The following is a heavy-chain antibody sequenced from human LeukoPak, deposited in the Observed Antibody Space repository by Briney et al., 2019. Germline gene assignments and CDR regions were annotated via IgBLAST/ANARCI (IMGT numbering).Heavy chain of an antibody. Sequence: GGSLRLSCAASGFTFSNYWMSWVRQAPGKGLEWVANIKQDRSEKYYVDSVKGRFTISRDNSKNSLYLQMNSLRTEDTALYYCAKGDPTMVRGVIIRDWGQGTLVTVSS. J-gene: IGHJ4*02. V-gene: IGHV3-7*03. CDR1: GFTFSNYW. CDR3: AKGDPTMVRGVIIRD. D-gene: IGHD3-10*01. CDR2: IKQDRSEK.